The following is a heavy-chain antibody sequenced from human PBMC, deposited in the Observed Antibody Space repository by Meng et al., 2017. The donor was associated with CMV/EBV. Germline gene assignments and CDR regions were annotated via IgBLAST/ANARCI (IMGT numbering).Heavy chain of an antibody. J-gene: IGHJ6*02. Sequence: GGSLRLSCAASGFTFSSYSMNWVRQAPGKGLEWVSSISSSSNYIYYADSVKGRFTISRDNAKNSLYLQMNSLRAEDTAVYYCARADAIVVVPAAILDYYYGMDVWGQGTTVTVSS. CDR1: GFTFSSYS. V-gene: IGHV3-21*01. CDR3: ARADAIVVVPAAILDYYYGMDV. D-gene: IGHD2-2*01. CDR2: ISSSSNYI.